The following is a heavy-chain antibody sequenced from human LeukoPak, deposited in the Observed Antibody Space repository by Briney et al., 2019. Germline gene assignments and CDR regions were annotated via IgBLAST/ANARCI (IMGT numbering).Heavy chain of an antibody. CDR1: GFTFSNYE. CDR3: TCGWLQNQFAFDY. CDR2: ISSRGSTI. V-gene: IGHV3-48*03. J-gene: IGHJ4*02. Sequence: PGGSLRLSCAASGFTFSNYEMNWVRQAPGKGLEWVSYISSRGSTIYYAASVKGRYTISRDNAKNSLYLQMNSLRAEDTAVYYCTCGWLQNQFAFDYWGQGTLGTVSS. D-gene: IGHD5-24*01.